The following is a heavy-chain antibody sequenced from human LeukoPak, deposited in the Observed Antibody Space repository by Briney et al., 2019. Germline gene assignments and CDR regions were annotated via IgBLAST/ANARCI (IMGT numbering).Heavy chain of an antibody. CDR3: AKGPRYCGSTSCFPPFDY. D-gene: IGHD2-2*01. Sequence: GRSLRLSCAASGSTFSNYGMHWVRQAPGKGLEWVAVISYDGSNKYYADSVKGRFTISRDNSKNTLYLQMNSLRAEDTAVYYCAKGPRYCGSTSCFPPFDYWGQGTLVTVSS. CDR2: ISYDGSNK. V-gene: IGHV3-30*18. J-gene: IGHJ4*02. CDR1: GSTFSNYG.